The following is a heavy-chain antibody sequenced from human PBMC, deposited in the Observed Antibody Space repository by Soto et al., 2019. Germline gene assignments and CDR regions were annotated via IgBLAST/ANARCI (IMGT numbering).Heavy chain of an antibody. CDR3: VGGQYYFDY. D-gene: IGHD3-10*01. CDR2: ISYDESNK. J-gene: IGHJ4*02. V-gene: IGHV3-30*03. CDR1: GFPFTTYG. Sequence: QVQLVESGGGVVQPGRSLRLSCAASGFPFTTYGMHWVREGPGKGLEWGAVISYDESNKYYADSVKGRFTISRDNSKNTLYLQMNSLRHEDTALYYCVGGQYYFDYRGQGTLVTVSS.